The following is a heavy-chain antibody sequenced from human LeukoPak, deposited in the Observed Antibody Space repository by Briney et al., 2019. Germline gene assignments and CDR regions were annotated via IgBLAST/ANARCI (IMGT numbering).Heavy chain of an antibody. CDR3: AREDVDTYYYGSGSYFAFDY. Sequence: ASVQVSCKASGYTFTSYGISWVRQAPGQGLEWMGWIIAYNGNTNYAQKLQGSVTMTTDTSTSTAYMELRSLRSDDTAVYYCAREDVDTYYYGSGSYFAFDYWGQGALVTVSS. CDR2: IIAYNGNT. V-gene: IGHV1-18*01. CDR1: GYTFTSYG. D-gene: IGHD3-10*01. J-gene: IGHJ4*02.